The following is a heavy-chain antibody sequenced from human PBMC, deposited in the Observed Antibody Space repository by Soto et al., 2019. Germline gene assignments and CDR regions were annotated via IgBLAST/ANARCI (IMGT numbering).Heavy chain of an antibody. CDR3: ARQKSPEGWFDP. CDR2: VTVTGGST. V-gene: IGHV3-23*01. Sequence: GGSLRLSCAASAISFNTYGVTWVRQAPGKGLEWVSTVTVTGGSTYYADSVKGRFTISRDRSNYTVSLLLNSLRVEDTAIYYCARQKSPEGWFDPWGQGTLVTGS. CDR1: AISFNTYG. J-gene: IGHJ5*02.